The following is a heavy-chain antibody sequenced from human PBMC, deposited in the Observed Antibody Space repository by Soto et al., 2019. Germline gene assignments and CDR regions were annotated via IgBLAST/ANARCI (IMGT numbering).Heavy chain of an antibody. CDR1: GFNFSCYA. Sequence: GELRLYGAGSGFNFSCYALMWHRQAQGKGLEWVSAISGSGGSTYYADSVKGRFTISRDNSKNTLYLQMNSLRAEDTAVYYCAKEMGYSYGYYYYYGMDVWGQGTTVTVSS. CDR3: AKEMGYSYGYYYYYGMDV. V-gene: IGHV3-23*01. D-gene: IGHD5-18*01. J-gene: IGHJ6*02. CDR2: ISGSGGST.